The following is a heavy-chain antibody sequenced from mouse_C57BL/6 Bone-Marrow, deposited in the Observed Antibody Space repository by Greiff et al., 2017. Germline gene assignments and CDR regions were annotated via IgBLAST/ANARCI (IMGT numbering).Heavy chain of an antibody. D-gene: IGHD1-1*02. CDR2: ISDGGSYT. V-gene: IGHV5-4*01. CDR3: ARAEDGRGYFDV. Sequence: EVQVVESGGGLVKPGGSLKLSCAASGFTFSSYAMSWVRQTPEKRLEWVATISDGGSYTYYPDNVKGRFTISRDNAKNNLYLQMSHLKSEDTAMYYCARAEDGRGYFDVWGTGTTVTVSS. CDR1: GFTFSSYA. J-gene: IGHJ1*03.